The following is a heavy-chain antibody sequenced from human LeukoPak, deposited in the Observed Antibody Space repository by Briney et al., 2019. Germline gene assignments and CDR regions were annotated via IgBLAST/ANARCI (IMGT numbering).Heavy chain of an antibody. Sequence: GGSLRLSCAASGFTFSSYAMSWVRQAPGKGLEWVSAISGSGGSTYYADSVKGRFTISRDNSKNTLYLQMNSLRAEDTAVYYCVKNEGEGDYYYYYMDVWGKGTTVTVSS. CDR1: GFTFSSYA. CDR2: ISGSGGST. D-gene: IGHD3-16*01. CDR3: VKNEGEGDYYYYYMDV. V-gene: IGHV3-23*01. J-gene: IGHJ6*03.